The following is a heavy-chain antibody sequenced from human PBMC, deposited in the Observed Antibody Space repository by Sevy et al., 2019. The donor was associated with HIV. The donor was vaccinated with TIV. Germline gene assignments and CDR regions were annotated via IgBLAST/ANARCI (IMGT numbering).Heavy chain of an antibody. J-gene: IGHJ4*02. CDR3: ARDRQGDLDY. V-gene: IGHV3-30-3*01. CDR1: GFTFSSYA. D-gene: IGHD2-21*01. Sequence: GGSLRLSCAASGFTFSSYAMHWVRQAPGKGLEWVAVISYDGSNKYYADSVKGRFTISRDNSKNTLYLQMNSLRAEDTAVYYCARDRQGDLDYLGQGTLVTVSS. CDR2: ISYDGSNK.